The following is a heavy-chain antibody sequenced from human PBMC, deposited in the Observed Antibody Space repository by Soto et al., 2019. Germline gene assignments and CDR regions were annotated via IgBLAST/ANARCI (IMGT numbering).Heavy chain of an antibody. CDR3: ARHVNWNWDDYYYYGMDV. CDR2: IDPSDSYT. J-gene: IGHJ6*02. V-gene: IGHV5-10-1*01. CDR1: GYSFTSYW. Sequence: PGESLKISCKGSGYSFTSYWISWVRQMPGKGLEWVGRIDPSDSYTNYSPSFQGHVTISADKSISTAYLQWSSLKASDTAMYYCARHVNWNWDDYYYYGMDVWGQGTTVTVSS. D-gene: IGHD1-1*01.